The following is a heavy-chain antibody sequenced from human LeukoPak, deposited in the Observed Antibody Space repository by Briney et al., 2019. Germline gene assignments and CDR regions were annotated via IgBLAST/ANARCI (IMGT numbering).Heavy chain of an antibody. V-gene: IGHV3-23*01. CDR2: IRGSGGRST. D-gene: IGHD6-19*01. J-gene: IGHJ3*02. CDR3: AKVMRDGGWFYTAFDI. CDR1: VFTFNNYA. Sequence: GGSLRLSCAASVFTFNNYAMTWLRQAPEKGLEWVSAIRGSGGRSTFYADSVRGRFTISRDNSKNTLYLQMNSLRPEDTAVYYCAKVMRDGGWFYTAFDIWGQGTMVTVSS.